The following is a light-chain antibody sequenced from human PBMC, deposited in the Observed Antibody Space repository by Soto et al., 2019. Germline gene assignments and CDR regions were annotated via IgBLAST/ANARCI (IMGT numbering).Light chain of an antibody. V-gene: IGKV1-39*01. J-gene: IGKJ1*01. CDR1: QSISSS. Sequence: DIQMTQSPSSLSASVGDRGTITCRASQSISSSLSWYQQKPGKAPNLLIYAASRLHSGVPARFSGSRSGTDFTLTISGLQPEDFATYYCQQSYSRVTFGQGTKVDI. CDR3: QQSYSRVT. CDR2: AAS.